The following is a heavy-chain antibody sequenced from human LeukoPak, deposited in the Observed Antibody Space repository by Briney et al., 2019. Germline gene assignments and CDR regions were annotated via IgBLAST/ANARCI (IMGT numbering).Heavy chain of an antibody. D-gene: IGHD3-22*01. V-gene: IGHV3-11*04. CDR1: GFTFSDYY. CDR2: ISSSGSII. Sequence: PGGSLRLPCAASGFTFSDYYMSWIRQAPGKGLEWVSYISSSGSIIYYADSVKGRFSISRDNAKNSLFLQMNSLRAEDTAVYYCARGYDSSGSASYYMDVWGKGTTVTVSS. J-gene: IGHJ6*03. CDR3: ARGYDSSGSASYYMDV.